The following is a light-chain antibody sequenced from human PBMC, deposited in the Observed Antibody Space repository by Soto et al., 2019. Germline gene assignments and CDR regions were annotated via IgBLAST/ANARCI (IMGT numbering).Light chain of an antibody. CDR3: QHYGSPPLT. J-gene: IGKJ1*01. V-gene: IGKV3-20*01. CDR2: GTS. CDR1: QSVSSSY. Sequence: EIVLTQSPGTLSLSPGERATLSCWPSQSVSSSYLGWYQQKPGQAPRLLIYGTSNRATGIPDRFSGSGSGTAFTLTISRLEPEDFAVYFCQHYGSPPLTFGQGTKVEI.